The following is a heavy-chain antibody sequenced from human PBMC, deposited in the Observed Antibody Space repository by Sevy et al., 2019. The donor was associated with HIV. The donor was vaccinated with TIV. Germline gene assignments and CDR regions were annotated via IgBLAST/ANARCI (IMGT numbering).Heavy chain of an antibody. CDR2: IYYSGST. Sequence: SETLSLTCTVSAGSIRSYYWSWIRQPPGKGLQWIGYIYYSGSTNYNPSLKSRVTISVDTSKNQFSLKLSSVTAADTAVYYCARDEGGSLDSWGQGTLVTVSS. V-gene: IGHV4-59*01. D-gene: IGHD1-26*01. J-gene: IGHJ4*02. CDR3: ARDEGGSLDS. CDR1: AGSIRSYY.